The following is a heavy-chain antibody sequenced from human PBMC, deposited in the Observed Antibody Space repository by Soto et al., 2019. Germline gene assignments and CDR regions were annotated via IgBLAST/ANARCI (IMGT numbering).Heavy chain of an antibody. V-gene: IGHV4-59*01. CDR3: AKAGSYSGSSGRVDY. CDR1: GAYISGKY. CDR2: IYYSGAT. J-gene: IGHJ4*02. D-gene: IGHD1-26*01. Sequence: WETLSRTCNVSGAYISGKYWSWIRQPPGKGLEWIRYIYYSGATNYNPSLESRVTISVDTPKSQFSLKLTSVTPADTAVYYWAKAGSYSGSSGRVDYCGQRILVTVS.